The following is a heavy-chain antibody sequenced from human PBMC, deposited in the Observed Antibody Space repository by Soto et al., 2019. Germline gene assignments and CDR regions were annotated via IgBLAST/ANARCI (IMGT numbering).Heavy chain of an antibody. CDR3: AHAYGGRSLY. V-gene: IGHV2-5*02. D-gene: IGHD1-26*01. Sequence: QITLKESGPTLVKPTQTLTLTCTFSGFSLPTDRVGVGWIRQPPGKALEWLAVIYWDDSKTYRPSLKSRLTIIKDTSKNQLALTMTDMDPVDTATYYSAHAYGGRSLYWCQGTLVTVSS. CDR2: IYWDDSK. CDR1: GFSLPTDRVG. J-gene: IGHJ4*02.